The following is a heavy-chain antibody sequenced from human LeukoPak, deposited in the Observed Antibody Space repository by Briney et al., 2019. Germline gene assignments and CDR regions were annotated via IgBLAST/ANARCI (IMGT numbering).Heavy chain of an antibody. J-gene: IGHJ4*02. Sequence: PGGSLRLSCTASGFTFSSYAMNWVRQAPGKGLEWVSGIGAGGTFTYYADSVKGRFTIFRDNSRNTLYLQMNSLRDEDTAVYYCARNVAFDYWGQGTLVTVSS. V-gene: IGHV3-23*01. CDR2: IGAGGTFT. D-gene: IGHD1-1*01. CDR3: ARNVAFDY. CDR1: GFTFSSYA.